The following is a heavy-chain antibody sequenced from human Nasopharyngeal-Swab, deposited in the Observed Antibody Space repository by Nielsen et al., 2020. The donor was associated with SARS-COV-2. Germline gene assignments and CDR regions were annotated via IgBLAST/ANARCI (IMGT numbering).Heavy chain of an antibody. V-gene: IGHV4-31*02. Sequence: WIRQPPGKSLEWIGYIYNSGNTDYNPSLKSRIIISVDTSENQFSLKLSSVTAADTAVYYCARTFPFCSSTNCPNWFDPWGQGTLVTVSS. CDR3: ARTFPFCSSTNCPNWFDP. CDR2: IYNSGNT. J-gene: IGHJ5*02. D-gene: IGHD2-2*01.